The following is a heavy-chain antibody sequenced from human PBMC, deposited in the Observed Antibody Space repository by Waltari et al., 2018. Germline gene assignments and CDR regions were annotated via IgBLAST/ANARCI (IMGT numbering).Heavy chain of an antibody. CDR2: RKEDGSEK. J-gene: IGHJ4*02. D-gene: IGHD2-8*01. V-gene: IGHV3-7*01. CDR3: ARAYD. CDR1: RFSLRTNW. Sequence: EVQLVESGGGLVQPGGSLRLSCASSRFSLRTNWMRWGRQAPGKGPEWVASRKEDGSEKYYVDSVKGRFTISRDNAKNSLYLQMNSLRAEDTAVYYCARAYDWGQGTLVTVSS.